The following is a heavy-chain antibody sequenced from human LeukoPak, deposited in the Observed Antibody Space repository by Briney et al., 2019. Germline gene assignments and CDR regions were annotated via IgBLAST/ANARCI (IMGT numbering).Heavy chain of an antibody. D-gene: IGHD4-4*01. CDR1: GFTFSSYA. V-gene: IGHV3-23*01. J-gene: IGHJ6*02. CDR2: ISGSGGST. CDR3: TTRWVVMTTVISNYYYGMDV. Sequence: GGSLRLSCAASGFTFSSYAMSWVRQAPGKGLEWVSAISGSGGSTYYADSVKGRFTISRDNSKNTLYLQMNSLRAEDTAVYYCTTRWVVMTTVISNYYYGMDVWGQGTTVTVSS.